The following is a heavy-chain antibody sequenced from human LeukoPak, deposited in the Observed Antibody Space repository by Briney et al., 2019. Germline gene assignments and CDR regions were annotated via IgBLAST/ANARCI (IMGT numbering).Heavy chain of an antibody. Sequence: GRSLRLSCAASGFTFSSYGMHWVRQAPGKGLEWVSSISSSSSYIYYADSVKGRFTISRDNPKNSLYLQMNSLRAEDTAVYYCARVRFGGSQLDAYWGAGTLVTVSS. D-gene: IGHD1-26*01. CDR3: ARVRFGGSQLDAY. CDR2: ISSSSSYI. V-gene: IGHV3-21*01. J-gene: IGHJ4*02. CDR1: GFTFSSYG.